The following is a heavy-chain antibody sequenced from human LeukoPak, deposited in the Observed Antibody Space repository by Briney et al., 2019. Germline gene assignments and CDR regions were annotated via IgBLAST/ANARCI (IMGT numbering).Heavy chain of an antibody. CDR1: GYTFTGYY. Sequence: GASVKVSCKASGYTFTGYYMHWVRQATGQGLEWMGWMNPNSGNTGYAQKFQGRVTMTRNTSISTAYMELSSLRSEDTAVYYCARVPQWLRLQYYYYGMDVWGQGTTVTVSS. V-gene: IGHV1-8*02. J-gene: IGHJ6*02. D-gene: IGHD5-12*01. CDR2: MNPNSGNT. CDR3: ARVPQWLRLQYYYYGMDV.